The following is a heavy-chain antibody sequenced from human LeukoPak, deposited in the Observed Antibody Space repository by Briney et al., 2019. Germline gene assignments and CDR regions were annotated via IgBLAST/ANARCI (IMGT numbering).Heavy chain of an antibody. Sequence: SETLSLTCTVSGGSISSYYWSWIRQPAGKGLEWIGRIYTSGSTNYNPSLKSRVTMSVDTSKNQFSLKLSSVTAADTAVYYCARGGGYYGSGSYYDYWGQGTLVTVSS. CDR1: GGSISSYY. CDR3: ARGGGYYGSGSYYDY. CDR2: IYTSGST. J-gene: IGHJ4*02. V-gene: IGHV4-4*07. D-gene: IGHD3-10*01.